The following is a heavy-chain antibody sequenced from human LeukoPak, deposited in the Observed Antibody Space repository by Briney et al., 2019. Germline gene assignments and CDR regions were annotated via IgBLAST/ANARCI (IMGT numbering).Heavy chain of an antibody. D-gene: IGHD4-17*01. V-gene: IGHV4-59*08. Sequence: SETLSLTCTVSGGSISSYYWSWIRQPPGKGLEWIGYMSNSASTNSNPSLRSRVTISVDTSKNQFSLKLSSVTAADTAVYYCARHYGDLYLPFDYWGQGTLVTVSS. J-gene: IGHJ4*02. CDR1: GGSISSYY. CDR3: ARHYGDLYLPFDY. CDR2: MSNSAST.